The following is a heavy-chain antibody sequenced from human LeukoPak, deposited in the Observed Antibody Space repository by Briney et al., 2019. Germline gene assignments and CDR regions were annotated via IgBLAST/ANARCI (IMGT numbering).Heavy chain of an antibody. D-gene: IGHD3-9*01. V-gene: IGHV1-3*01. CDR3: ARGYYDILTGYYPFDY. CDR2: INAGNGNT. CDR1: GYTFTSYA. J-gene: IGHJ4*02. Sequence: GASVKVSCKASGYTFTSYAMHWVRQAPGQRLEWMGWINAGNGNTKYSQKFQGRVTIIRDTSASTAYMELSSLRSEDTAVYYCARGYYDILTGYYPFDYWGQGTLVTVSS.